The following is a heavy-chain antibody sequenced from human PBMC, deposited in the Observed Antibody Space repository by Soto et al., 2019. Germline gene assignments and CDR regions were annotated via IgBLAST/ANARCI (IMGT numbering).Heavy chain of an antibody. Sequence: PGGSLRLSCAASGFTFSSYAMSWVRQAPGKGLEWVSAISGSGGSTYDADSGKGRFTISRDNSKNTLYLQMNSLRAEDTAVYYCAKWVGYCSGGSCSDYWGQGTLVPSPQ. J-gene: IGHJ4*02. D-gene: IGHD2-15*01. V-gene: IGHV3-23*01. CDR2: ISGSGGST. CDR1: GFTFSSYA. CDR3: AKWVGYCSGGSCSDY.